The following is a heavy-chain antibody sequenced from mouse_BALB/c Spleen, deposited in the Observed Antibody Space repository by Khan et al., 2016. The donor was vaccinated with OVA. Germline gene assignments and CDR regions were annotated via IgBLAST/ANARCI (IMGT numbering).Heavy chain of an antibody. CDR3: SRPSTATAMYY. CDR1: GYTFTDYA. CDR2: ISTYYGDA. D-gene: IGHD1-2*01. Sequence: QVQLKQSGAELVRPGVSVKISYKGSGYTFTDYAMHWVKQSHAKSLEWIGVISTYYGDASYNQKFKGKATMTVDKSSSTAYMELARLTSEDSAIYYGSRPSTATAMYYGGQGTSVTVSS. V-gene: IGHV1S137*01. J-gene: IGHJ4*01.